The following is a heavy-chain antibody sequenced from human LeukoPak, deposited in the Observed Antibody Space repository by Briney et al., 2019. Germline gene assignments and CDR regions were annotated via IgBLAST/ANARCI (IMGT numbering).Heavy chain of an antibody. Sequence: GGSLRLSCAASGFTFRNYAMTWVRQAPGKGLEWVSGISGSAGRTFYADSVKGRFTIFRDNSKNRLSLQMNSLRAEDTAAYYCARGRGVAGKNWFDPWGQGTLVTVSS. V-gene: IGHV3-23*01. J-gene: IGHJ5*02. CDR1: GFTFRNYA. CDR3: ARGRGVAGKNWFDP. D-gene: IGHD6-19*01. CDR2: ISGSAGRT.